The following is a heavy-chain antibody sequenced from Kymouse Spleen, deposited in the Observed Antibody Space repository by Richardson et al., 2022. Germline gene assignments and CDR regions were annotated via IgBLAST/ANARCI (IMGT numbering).Heavy chain of an antibody. Sequence: QLQLQESGPGLVKPSETLSLTCTVSGGSISSSSYYWGWIRQPPGKGLEWIGSIYYSGSTYYNPSLKSRVTISVDTSKNQFSLKLSSVTAADTAVYYCARSLLWFGELPFDYWGQGTLVTVSS. J-gene: IGHJ4*02. CDR1: GGSISSSSYY. V-gene: IGHV4-39*01. CDR3: ARSLLWFGELPFDY. CDR2: IYYSGST. D-gene: IGHD3-10*01.